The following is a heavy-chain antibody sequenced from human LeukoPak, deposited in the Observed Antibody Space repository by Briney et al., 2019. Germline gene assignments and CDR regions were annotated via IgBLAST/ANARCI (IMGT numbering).Heavy chain of an antibody. J-gene: IGHJ4*02. V-gene: IGHV3-33*01. CDR1: GFTFSSYG. CDR3: ARGAVADSSPLSDY. D-gene: IGHD6-19*01. CDR2: IWYDGSNK. Sequence: RSLRLSCAASGFTFSSYGMHWVRQAPGKGLEWVAVIWYDGSNKYYADSVKGRFTISRDNSKNTLYLQMNSLRAEDTAVYYCARGAVADSSPLSDYWGQGTLVTVSS.